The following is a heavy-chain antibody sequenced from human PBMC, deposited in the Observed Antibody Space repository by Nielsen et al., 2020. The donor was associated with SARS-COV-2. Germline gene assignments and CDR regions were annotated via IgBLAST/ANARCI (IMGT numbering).Heavy chain of an antibody. CDR1: GFTFSSYD. CDR2: IGTAGDT. Sequence: GESLKISCAASGFTFSSYDMHWVRQATGKGLEWVSAIGTAGDTYYPGSVKGRFTISRENAKNSLYLQMNSLRAGDTAVYYCARGRGVVVPAAMNAFDIWGQGTRVTVSS. CDR3: ARGRGVVVPAAMNAFDI. D-gene: IGHD2-2*01. V-gene: IGHV3-13*04. J-gene: IGHJ3*02.